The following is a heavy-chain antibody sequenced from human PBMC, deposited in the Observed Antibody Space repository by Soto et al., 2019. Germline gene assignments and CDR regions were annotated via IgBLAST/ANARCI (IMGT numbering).Heavy chain of an antibody. V-gene: IGHV3-15*01. CDR1: GFTFSNAW. Sequence: EAQLVESGGGLVKPGGSLRLSCAASGFTFSNAWMSWVRQAPGKGLEWVGRIKSKTDGGTTDYAAPVKGRFTISRDDSKNTLYLQMNSLKTEDTAVYYCTTVILLWATVTPFDPWGQGTLVTVSS. CDR3: TTVILLWATVTPFDP. CDR2: IKSKTDGGTT. J-gene: IGHJ5*02. D-gene: IGHD4-17*01.